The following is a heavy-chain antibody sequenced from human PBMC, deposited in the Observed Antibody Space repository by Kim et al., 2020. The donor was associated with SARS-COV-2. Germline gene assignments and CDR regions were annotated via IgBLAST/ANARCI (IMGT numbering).Heavy chain of an antibody. Sequence: GGSLRLSCATSGFTFADYDMSWFRQAPGKGLEWVGFIRTNRKGATVECAASIKDRFIFSRDDSKSMAYLQMNSLRTEDTAVYDCTREHPLFRRYAGGQGTQVTVSS. CDR3: TREHPLFRRYA. V-gene: IGHV3-49*03. CDR1: GFTFADYD. CDR2: IRTNRKGATV. D-gene: IGHD3-9*01. J-gene: IGHJ4*02.